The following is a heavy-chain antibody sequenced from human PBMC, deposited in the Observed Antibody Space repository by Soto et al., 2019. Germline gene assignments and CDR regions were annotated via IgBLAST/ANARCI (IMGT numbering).Heavy chain of an antibody. D-gene: IGHD2-15*01. Sequence: QVQLVQSGAEVKKPGASVKVSCKASGYTFTAYYMHWVRQAPGQGLEWMGWINPNNGATNYAQKLLGRVPMTEDTVLRSSYMELGRLQSADTAVYYWGTLPPPSLYYCAMDVGGPGTTVTVSS. J-gene: IGHJ6*02. CDR3: GTLPPPSLYYCAMDV. CDR2: INPNNGAT. CDR1: GYTFTAYY. V-gene: IGHV1-2*02.